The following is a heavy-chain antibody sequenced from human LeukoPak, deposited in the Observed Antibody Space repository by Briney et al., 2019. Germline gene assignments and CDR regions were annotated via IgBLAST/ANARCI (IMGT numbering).Heavy chain of an antibody. CDR3: AILAAKPGDDAFDI. CDR2: IKQDGSEK. D-gene: IGHD6-13*01. CDR1: GFMFNRYW. V-gene: IGHV3-7*01. J-gene: IGHJ3*02. Sequence: GGSLRLSCAASGFMFNRYWVTWVRQAPGKGLEWVANIKQDGSEKYYVDSVKGRFTISRDNAKNSPYLQMNSLRAEDTAVYYCAILAAKPGDDAFDIWGQGTMVTVSS.